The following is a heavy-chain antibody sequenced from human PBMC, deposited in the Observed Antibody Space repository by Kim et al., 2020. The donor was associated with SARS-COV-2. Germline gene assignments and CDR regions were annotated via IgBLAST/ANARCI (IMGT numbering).Heavy chain of an antibody. J-gene: IGHJ4*02. V-gene: IGHV3-7*01. D-gene: IGHD2-21*01. Sequence: YYVGSVRGRFTVSRDNAKNSLFLQMTSLRAEDTAVYYCARDCGGDCYTYWGQGTLVSVSS. CDR3: ARDCGGDCYTY.